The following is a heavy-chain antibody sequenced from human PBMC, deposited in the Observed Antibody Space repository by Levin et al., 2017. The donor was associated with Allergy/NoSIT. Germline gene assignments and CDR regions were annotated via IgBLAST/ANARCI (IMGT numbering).Heavy chain of an antibody. Sequence: KPGGSLRLSCAASGFTFSDYYMSWIRQAPGKGLEWVSYISSSGSTIYYADSVKGRFTISRDNAKNSLYLQMNSLRAEDTAVYYCARDQVAMVTSYYYYGMDVWGQGTTVTVSS. CDR3: ARDQVAMVTSYYYYGMDV. CDR2: ISSSGSTI. J-gene: IGHJ6*02. V-gene: IGHV3-11*01. CDR1: GFTFSDYY. D-gene: IGHD5-18*01.